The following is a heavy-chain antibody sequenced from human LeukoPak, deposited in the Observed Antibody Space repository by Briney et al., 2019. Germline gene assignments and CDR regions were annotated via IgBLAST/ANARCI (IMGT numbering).Heavy chain of an antibody. CDR2: INPNSGGT. V-gene: IGHV1-2*02. CDR3: ARVKGIAANFDY. D-gene: IGHD6-13*01. J-gene: IGHJ4*02. CDR1: GYTFTGYY. Sequence: ASVKVSCKASGYTFTGYYMHWVRQAPGQGLEWMGWINPNSGGTNYAQKFQGRVTMTRDTSISTAYMELNRLRSDDTAVYYCARVKGIAANFDYWGQGTLVTVSS.